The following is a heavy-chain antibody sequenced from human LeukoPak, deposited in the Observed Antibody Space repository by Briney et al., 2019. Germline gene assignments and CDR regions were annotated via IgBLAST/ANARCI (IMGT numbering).Heavy chain of an antibody. J-gene: IGHJ4*02. D-gene: IGHD5-24*01. CDR1: GFTFSSCA. V-gene: IGHV3-23*01. CDR2: MNGSGGST. CDR3: AKEGDGYNFSRFESDY. Sequence: GGSLRLSCAASGFTFSSCAMTWVRQAPGKGLEWVSAMNGSGGSTYYADSVKGRFTISRDNSKNTLYLQMNSLRAEDTAVYYCAKEGDGYNFSRFESDYWGQGTLVTVSS.